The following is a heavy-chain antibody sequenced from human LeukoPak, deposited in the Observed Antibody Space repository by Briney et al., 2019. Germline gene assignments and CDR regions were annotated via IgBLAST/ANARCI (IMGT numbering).Heavy chain of an antibody. Sequence: PGGSLRLSCAASGFTFSSYAMHWVRQAPGKGLEWVAVISYDGSNKYYADSVKGRFTISRDNSKNTLYLQMNSLRAEDTAVYYCARENIVATTNYFDYWGQGTLVTVSS. CDR1: GFTFSSYA. D-gene: IGHD5-12*01. CDR3: ARENIVATTNYFDY. J-gene: IGHJ4*02. CDR2: ISYDGSNK. V-gene: IGHV3-30-3*01.